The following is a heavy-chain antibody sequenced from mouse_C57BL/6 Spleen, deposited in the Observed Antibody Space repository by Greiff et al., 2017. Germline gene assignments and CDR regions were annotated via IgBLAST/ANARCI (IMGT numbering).Heavy chain of an antibody. J-gene: IGHJ3*01. CDR1: GFTFSSYA. D-gene: IGHD1-1*01. CDR2: ISDGGSYT. Sequence: EVKVVESGGGLVKPGGSLKLSCAASGFTFSSYAMSWVRQTPEKRLEWVATISDGGSYTYYPDNVKGRFTISRDNAKNNLYLQMSHLKSEDTAMYYCARALYYYGSSGPSWFAYWGQGTLVTVSA. V-gene: IGHV5-4*03. CDR3: ARALYYYGSSGPSWFAY.